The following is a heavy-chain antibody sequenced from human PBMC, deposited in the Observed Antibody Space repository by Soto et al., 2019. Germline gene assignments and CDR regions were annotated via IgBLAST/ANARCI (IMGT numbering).Heavy chain of an antibody. CDR3: ARQYCSGGSCHSAFDI. CDR2: IYYSETT. CDR1: GGSISSNDYY. J-gene: IGHJ3*02. V-gene: IGHV4-30-4*01. Sequence: ASETLSLTCTVSGGSISSNDYYWSWIRQPPGKGLEWIGYIYYSETTYYNPSLRSRLTISIDTSKNQFSLKLSSVSAADTAVYYCARQYCSGGSCHSAFDIWGQGTMVTVSS. D-gene: IGHD2-15*01.